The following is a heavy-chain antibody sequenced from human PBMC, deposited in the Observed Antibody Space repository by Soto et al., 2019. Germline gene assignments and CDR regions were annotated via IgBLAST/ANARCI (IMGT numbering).Heavy chain of an antibody. Sequence: GGSLRLSCAASGFTFSSYAMSWVRQAPGKGLEWVSSISGPGDKTYYSNAVTGRFTISRDNSKNTLHLQMESLRAEDTAIYYCARAKTYYGSKGWFDPWGQGTLVTVSS. V-gene: IGHV3-23*01. CDR1: GFTFSSYA. D-gene: IGHD3-22*01. CDR3: ARAKTYYGSKGWFDP. CDR2: ISGPGDKT. J-gene: IGHJ5*02.